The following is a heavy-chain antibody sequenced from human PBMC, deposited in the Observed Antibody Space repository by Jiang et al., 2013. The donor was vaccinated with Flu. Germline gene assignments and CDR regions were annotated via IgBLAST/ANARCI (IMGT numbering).Heavy chain of an antibody. CDR2: IHYSGRT. D-gene: IGHD1-20*01. V-gene: IGHV4-31*11. CDR3: ARQDNFLYSMDV. CDR1: GASITSVTSY. J-gene: IGHJ6*04. Sequence: GPGLVKPSQTLSLTCAVSGASITSVTSYWTWIRHHPQEGLEWVGSIHYSGRTYYNPSLKGRGSLSLDTSKNQFSLRLGSMSAADTAIYYCARQDNFLYSMDVWGKGTMVTVSS.